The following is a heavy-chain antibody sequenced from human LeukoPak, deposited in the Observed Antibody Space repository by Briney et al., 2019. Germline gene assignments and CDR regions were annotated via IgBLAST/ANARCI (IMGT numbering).Heavy chain of an antibody. V-gene: IGHV3-48*03. CDR3: ARSDSSWSFDY. CDR1: GFIFSNYE. Sequence: SGGSLRLSCAASGFIFSNYEVNWVRQAPGKGLEWVSYIDFSGSGIYYADSVKGRFTASRDNAKNSLYLQMNSLRAEDPALYYCARSDSSWSFDYWGQGTLVTVSS. CDR2: IDFSGSGI. D-gene: IGHD6-13*01. J-gene: IGHJ4*02.